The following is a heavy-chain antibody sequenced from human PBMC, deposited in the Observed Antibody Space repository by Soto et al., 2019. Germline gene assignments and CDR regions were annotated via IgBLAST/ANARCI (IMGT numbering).Heavy chain of an antibody. V-gene: IGHV3-66*01. Sequence: GGSLRLSCKVSGMNVDDYHLTWVRQAPGRGLEWVSILYRGGYIRYRDSVLGRFTISRDDAKNSLFLQMNSLRDEDTAVYYCARDLYSRYFEPRALDVWGQGTSVTVSS. CDR1: GMNVDDYH. J-gene: IGHJ6*02. D-gene: IGHD3-9*01. CDR3: ARDLYSRYFEPRALDV. CDR2: LYRGGYI.